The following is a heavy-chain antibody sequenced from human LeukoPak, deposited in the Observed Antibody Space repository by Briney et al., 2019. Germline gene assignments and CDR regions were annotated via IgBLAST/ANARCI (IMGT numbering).Heavy chain of an antibody. CDR2: IFGSGGSA. J-gene: IGHJ4*02. Sequence: GSLRLSCTASGFTFNNYAMYWVRQAPRKGLEWVAGIFGSGGSAHYADSVKGRFTISRDNSKNTVYLQMDSLRGEDTAVYYCTKTITGYSSGQYPGWPADHWGQGALITVSS. D-gene: IGHD3-22*01. V-gene: IGHV3-23*01. CDR3: TKTITGYSSGQYPGWPADH. CDR1: GFTFNNYA.